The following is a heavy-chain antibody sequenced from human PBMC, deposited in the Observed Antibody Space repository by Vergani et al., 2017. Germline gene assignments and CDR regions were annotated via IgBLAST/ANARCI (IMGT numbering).Heavy chain of an antibody. CDR2: ISYDGSNK. D-gene: IGHD4-17*01. CDR1: GFTFSSYG. Sequence: QVQLVESGGGVVQPGRSLRLSCAASGFTFSSYGMHWVRQAPGKGLEWVAVISYDGSNKYYADSVKGRFTISRDNSKNTLYLQMNSLRAEDTAVYYCAKDGYGDYLYYFDYWGQGTLVTVSS. CDR3: AKDGYGDYLYYFDY. J-gene: IGHJ4*02. V-gene: IGHV3-30*18.